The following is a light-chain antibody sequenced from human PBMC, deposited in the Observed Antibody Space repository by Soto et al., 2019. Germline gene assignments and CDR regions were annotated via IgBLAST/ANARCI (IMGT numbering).Light chain of an antibody. CDR1: QSLLHITGETF. CDR3: MQSTQLPPT. CDR2: EVS. Sequence: DVVMTQTPLSLSVAPGHPASISCKSSQSLLHITGETFLFWYLQKPGQSPQLLIYEVSTRVSGVPDRFSGSGSGTDFTLDISRVETDDVGIYYCMQSTQLPPTFGQGTRLGIE. V-gene: IGKV2D-29*02. J-gene: IGKJ5*01.